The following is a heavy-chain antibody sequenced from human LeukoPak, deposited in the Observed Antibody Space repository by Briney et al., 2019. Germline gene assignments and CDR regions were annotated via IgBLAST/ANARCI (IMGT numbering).Heavy chain of an antibody. V-gene: IGHV5-51*01. D-gene: IGHD6-19*01. Sequence: GESLKISCKVSGDRLGSYWIGWVRQMPGEGLEGRGVIYPADSDTRYSPSFQGQVSISADNSISTAYLQWSSLRASDTAMYYCARHLGAVAGPQYLDVWGQGTTVTVSS. CDR1: GDRLGSYW. J-gene: IGHJ6*02. CDR3: ARHLGAVAGPQYLDV. CDR2: IYPADSDT.